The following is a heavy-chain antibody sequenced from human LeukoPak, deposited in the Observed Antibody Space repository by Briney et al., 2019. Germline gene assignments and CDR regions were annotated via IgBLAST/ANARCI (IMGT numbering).Heavy chain of an antibody. CDR3: VRGIEVAGTFSWFDP. D-gene: IGHD6-19*01. V-gene: IGHV3-74*01. Sequence: GGSLRLSCAASGFSFSNAWMTWVRQAPGKGLVWLSRINKDGSSTTYADSVKGRFTISRDNAKNTLYLQMNSLRAEDTAIYYCVRGIEVAGTFSWFDPWGQGTLVTVSS. CDR2: INKDGSST. J-gene: IGHJ5*02. CDR1: GFSFSNAW.